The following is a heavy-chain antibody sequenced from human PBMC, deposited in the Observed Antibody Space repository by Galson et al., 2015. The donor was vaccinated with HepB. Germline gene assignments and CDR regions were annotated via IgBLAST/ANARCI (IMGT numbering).Heavy chain of an antibody. CDR2: IWYDGSNK. Sequence: SLRLSCAASGFTFSSYGMHWVRQAPGKGLEWVAVIWYDGSNKYYADSVKGRFTISRDNSKNTLYLQMNSLRAEDTAVYYCARDSRLLWFGETPWYYFDYWGQGTLVTVSS. V-gene: IGHV3-33*08. CDR1: GFTFSSYG. J-gene: IGHJ4*02. CDR3: ARDSRLLWFGETPWYYFDY. D-gene: IGHD3-10*01.